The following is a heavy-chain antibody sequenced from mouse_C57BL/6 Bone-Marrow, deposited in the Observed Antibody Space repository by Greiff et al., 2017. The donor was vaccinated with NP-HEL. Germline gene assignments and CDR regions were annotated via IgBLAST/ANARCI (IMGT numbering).Heavy chain of an antibody. V-gene: IGHV1-82*01. CDR1: GYAFSSSW. CDR2: IYPGDGDT. J-gene: IGHJ2*01. CDR3: ERYNSVLDY. D-gene: IGHD1-3*01. Sequence: QVQLQQSGPELVKPGASVKISCKASGYAFSSSWMNWVKQRPGKGLEWIGRIYPGDGDTNYNGKFKGKGTLTADKSSSTAYMQLSSLTSEDCAVYFCERYNSVLDYWGQGTTLTVSS.